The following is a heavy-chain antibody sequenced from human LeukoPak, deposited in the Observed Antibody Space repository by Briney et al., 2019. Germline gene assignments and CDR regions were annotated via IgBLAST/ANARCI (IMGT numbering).Heavy chain of an antibody. J-gene: IGHJ4*02. CDR1: GFTFSSYG. CDR3: AKDLNGPFDY. CDR2: ISYDGSNK. Sequence: GGPLRLSCAASGFTFSSYGMHWVRQAPGKGLEWVAVISYDGSNKYYAGSVKGRFTISRDNSKNTLYLQMNSLRAEDTAVYYCAKDLNGPFDYWGQGTLVTVSS. V-gene: IGHV3-30*18.